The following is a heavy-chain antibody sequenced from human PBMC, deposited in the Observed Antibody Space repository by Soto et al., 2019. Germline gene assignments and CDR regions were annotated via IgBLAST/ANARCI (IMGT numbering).Heavy chain of an antibody. CDR3: TTDLPPNHLLPSYYYYGMDV. V-gene: IGHV3-15*01. CDR1: GFTFSNAW. CDR2: IKSKTDGGTT. J-gene: IGHJ6*02. Sequence: PGGSLRLSCAASGFTFSNAWMSWVRQAPGKGLEWVGRIKSKTDGGTTDYAAPVKGRFTISRDDSKNTLYLQMNSLKTEDTAVYYCTTDLPPNHLLPSYYYYGMDVWGQGTTVTVSS. D-gene: IGHD2-2*01.